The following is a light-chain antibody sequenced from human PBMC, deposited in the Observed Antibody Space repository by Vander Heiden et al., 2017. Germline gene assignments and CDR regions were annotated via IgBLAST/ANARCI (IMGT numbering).Light chain of an antibody. V-gene: IGLV2-23*01. J-gene: IGLJ3*02. CDR2: EGS. CDR3: CSYAGNWV. Sequence: QSALTRPASVSGSPGQSITISCTGTSSDVGSYNLVSWYQQHPRKAPKLMIYEGSKRPSGVSNRFSGSKSGNTASLTISGLQAEDEADYYCCSYAGNWVFGGGTKLTVL. CDR1: SSDVGSYNL.